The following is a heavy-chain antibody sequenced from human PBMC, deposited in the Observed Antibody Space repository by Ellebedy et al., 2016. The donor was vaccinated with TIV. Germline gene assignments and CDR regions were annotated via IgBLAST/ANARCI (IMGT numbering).Heavy chain of an antibody. V-gene: IGHV3-23*01. CDR1: GFNFGSFA. D-gene: IGHD3-22*01. J-gene: IGHJ4*02. CDR3: AKGSSSGFNYDRVGFQY. CDR2: ISGDGVNT. Sequence: GESLKISCAASGFNFGSFAMHWVRQAPGKGLEWLSVISGDGVNTYSAASVKGRFTITRDNFKNTLFLQVNRLRAEDTAVYYCAKGSSSGFNYDRVGFQYWGQGTLVTVSS.